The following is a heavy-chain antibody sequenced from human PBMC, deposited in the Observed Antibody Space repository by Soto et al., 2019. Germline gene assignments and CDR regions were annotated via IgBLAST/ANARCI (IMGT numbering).Heavy chain of an antibody. Sequence: QPGGSLRLSCAASGFTFGSYAMSWVRQAPGKGLEWVPAISGSGGSTYYADSVKGRFTISRDNSKNTLYLQMNSLRAEDTAVYYCAKDSRGLTILAPNWFDPWCQGTLVTVSS. D-gene: IGHD3-3*01. J-gene: IGHJ5*02. CDR1: GFTFGSYA. V-gene: IGHV3-23*01. CDR2: ISGSGGST. CDR3: AKDSRGLTILAPNWFDP.